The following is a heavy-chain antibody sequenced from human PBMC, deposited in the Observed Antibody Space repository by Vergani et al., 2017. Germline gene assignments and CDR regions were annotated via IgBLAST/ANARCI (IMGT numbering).Heavy chain of an antibody. Sequence: EVQLVESGGGLVQPGRSLRLSCAASGFTFDDYAMHWVRQAPGKGLEWVSGISWNSGSIGYADSVKGRFTISRDNAKISLYLQMNSLRAEDTALYYCAKDTPSYYYDSSGSAPHLGQGTLVTVSS. CDR2: ISWNSGSI. CDR3: AKDTPSYYYDSSGSAPH. CDR1: GFTFDDYA. D-gene: IGHD3-22*01. J-gene: IGHJ1*01. V-gene: IGHV3-9*01.